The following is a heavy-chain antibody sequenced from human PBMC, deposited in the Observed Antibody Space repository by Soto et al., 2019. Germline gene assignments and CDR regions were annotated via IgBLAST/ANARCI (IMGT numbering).Heavy chain of an antibody. D-gene: IGHD5-12*01. CDR1: GFIFRNYA. Sequence: GGSLRLSCAASGFIFRNYAMSWVRQAPGKGLEWVSAIGGSGSKAYYADSVKGRFTISRDNSRNTLYLQMNSLRDEDMGVYYCARVIYGGWSTIKDYYYYAMDVWGQGTTVTVSS. V-gene: IGHV3-23*01. CDR3: ARVIYGGWSTIKDYYYYAMDV. J-gene: IGHJ6*02. CDR2: IGGSGSKA.